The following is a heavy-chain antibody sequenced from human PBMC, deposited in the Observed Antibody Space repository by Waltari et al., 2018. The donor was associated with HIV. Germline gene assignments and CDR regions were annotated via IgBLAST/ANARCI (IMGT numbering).Heavy chain of an antibody. V-gene: IGHV1-3*01. CDR2: INAETGNT. D-gene: IGHD5-18*01. J-gene: IGHJ4*02. CDR1: GYSFTDFA. Sequence: QVHLVQSGTEVKRPGASVTVSCRASGYSFTDFAVHWVRQVPGQSLEWMGWINAETGNTKFSHKFEDRVVFDKDTSASTVYMELRRLRSEDTAVFYCAGGFRETAMDIDFWGQGTLVTVSS. CDR3: AGGFRETAMDIDF.